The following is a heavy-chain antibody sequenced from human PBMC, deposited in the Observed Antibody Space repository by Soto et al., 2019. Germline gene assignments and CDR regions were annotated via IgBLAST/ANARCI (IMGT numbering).Heavy chain of an antibody. D-gene: IGHD4-17*01. CDR1: RFTFSSYS. Sequence: GGSLRLSCAASRFTFSSYSMNWVRQAPGKGLEWVSSISSSGFDTDYTDSVKGRFIISRDNAKNSLFLQMNSLRAEDAAVYFCARRNGANNDYWGQGTLVTVSS. CDR2: ISSSGFDT. J-gene: IGHJ4*02. V-gene: IGHV3-21*01. CDR3: ARRNGANNDY.